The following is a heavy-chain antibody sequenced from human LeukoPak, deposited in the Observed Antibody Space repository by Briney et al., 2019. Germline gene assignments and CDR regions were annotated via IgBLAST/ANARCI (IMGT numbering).Heavy chain of an antibody. CDR1: GGSIFSYY. V-gene: IGHV4-59*06. J-gene: IGHJ4*02. D-gene: IGHD3-22*01. Sequence: ASETLSLTCTVSGGSIFSYYWSWIRQPPGKGLEWIGYIYYSGSTYYNPSLKSRVTISVDTSKNQFSLKLISVTAADTAVYYCARSYDSSGYCFDYWGQGTLVTVSS. CDR2: IYYSGST. CDR3: ARSYDSSGYCFDY.